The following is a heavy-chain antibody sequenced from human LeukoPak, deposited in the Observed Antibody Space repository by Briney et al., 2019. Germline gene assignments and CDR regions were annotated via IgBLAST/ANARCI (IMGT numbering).Heavy chain of an antibody. Sequence: GRSLRLSCAASGFNFITYAMFWVRQGPGKGLEGVAVFSHDGSSTYYADSVKGRFTISRDNAKNSLYLQMNSLRAEDTVVYYCARGAYCGGDCYPPADAFDIWGQGTMVTVSS. CDR1: GFNFITYA. CDR2: FSHDGSST. V-gene: IGHV3-30-3*01. D-gene: IGHD2-21*02. J-gene: IGHJ3*02. CDR3: ARGAYCGGDCYPPADAFDI.